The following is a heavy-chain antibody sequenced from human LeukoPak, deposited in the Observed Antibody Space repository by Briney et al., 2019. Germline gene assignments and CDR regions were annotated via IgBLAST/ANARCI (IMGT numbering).Heavy chain of an antibody. CDR1: GFTFSSYA. J-gene: IGHJ4*02. D-gene: IGHD3-10*01. V-gene: IGHV3-23*01. Sequence: GGSLRLSCAASGFTFSSYAMSWVRQAPGKGLEWVSAISGSGGSTYYADSVKGRFTISRDNSKNTLYLQMNSPRAEDTAVYYCAKVGVLLWFGEYLHFDYWGQGTLVTVSS. CDR2: ISGSGGST. CDR3: AKVGVLLWFGEYLHFDY.